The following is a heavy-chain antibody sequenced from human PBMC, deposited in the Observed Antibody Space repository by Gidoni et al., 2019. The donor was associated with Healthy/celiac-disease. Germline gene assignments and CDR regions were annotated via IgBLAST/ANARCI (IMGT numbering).Heavy chain of an antibody. D-gene: IGHD3-3*01. J-gene: IGHJ3*02. CDR1: GFTFDDYA. CDR2: ISWNSGSI. V-gene: IGHV3-9*01. CDR3: AKLFTFGVAGDAFDI. Sequence: EVQLVESGGGLVQPGRSLRLSCAASGFTFDDYAMHWVRQAPGKGLEWVSGISWNSGSIGYADYVKGRFTISRDNAKNSLYLQMNSLRAEDTALYYCAKLFTFGVAGDAFDIWGQGTMVTVSS.